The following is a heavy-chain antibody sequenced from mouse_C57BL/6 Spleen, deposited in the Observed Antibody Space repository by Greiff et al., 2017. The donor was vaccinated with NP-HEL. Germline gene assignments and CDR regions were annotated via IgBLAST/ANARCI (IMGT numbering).Heavy chain of an antibody. V-gene: IGHV1-18*01. D-gene: IGHD2-5*01. Sequence: EVQLQQSGPELVKPGASVKIPCKASGYTFTDYNMDWVKQSHGKSLEWIGDINPNNGGTIYNQKFKGKATLTVDMSSSTAYMELRSLTSEDTAVYYCARLVSNYPYAMDYWGQGTSVTVSS. J-gene: IGHJ4*01. CDR1: GYTFTDYN. CDR3: ARLVSNYPYAMDY. CDR2: INPNNGGT.